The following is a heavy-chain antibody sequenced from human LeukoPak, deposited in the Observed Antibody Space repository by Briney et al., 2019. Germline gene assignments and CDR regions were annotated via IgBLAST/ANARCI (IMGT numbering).Heavy chain of an antibody. D-gene: IGHD2-2*02. CDR3: ASVVVPAAIWSGYYYYGMDV. CDR2: ISYDGSNK. J-gene: IGHJ6*02. CDR1: GFTFSSYG. V-gene: IGHV3-30*03. Sequence: SGGSLRLSCAASGFTFSSYGMHWVRQAPGKGLEWVAVISYDGSNKYYADSVKGRFTISRDNSKNTLYLQMNSLRAEDTAVYYCASVVVPAAIWSGYYYYGMDVWGQGTTVTVSS.